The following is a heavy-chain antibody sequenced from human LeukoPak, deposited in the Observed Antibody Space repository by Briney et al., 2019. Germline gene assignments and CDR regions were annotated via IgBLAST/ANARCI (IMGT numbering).Heavy chain of an antibody. J-gene: IGHJ3*02. Sequence: GGSLRLSCAASGFTFDDYAMHWVRQAPGKGVEWGALISGDGGSTYYADSVKGRFTISRDNSKHSLYLQMNSLRTEDTALYYCAKVSRYCSGGSCYSGGAFDIWGQGTMVTVSS. CDR2: ISGDGGST. CDR3: AKVSRYCSGGSCYSGGAFDI. D-gene: IGHD2-15*01. CDR1: GFTFDDYA. V-gene: IGHV3-43*02.